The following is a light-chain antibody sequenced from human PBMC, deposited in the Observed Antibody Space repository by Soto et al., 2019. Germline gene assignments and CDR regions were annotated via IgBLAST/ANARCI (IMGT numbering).Light chain of an antibody. CDR2: EVS. CDR3: HKNNSYPPT. CDR1: QGIHNY. V-gene: IGKV1-16*01. Sequence: DIQMTQSPSSLSASIGDRVTITCRASQGIHNYLAWFQQKPGKAPKSLIYEVSSLRSGVPSRFSGSVSGTIFPLSISPPQPEDFATYYGHKNNSYPPTFGEGPKVEIK. J-gene: IGKJ4*01.